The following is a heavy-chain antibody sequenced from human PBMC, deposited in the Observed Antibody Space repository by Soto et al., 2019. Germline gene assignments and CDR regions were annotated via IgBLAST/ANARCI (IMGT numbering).Heavy chain of an antibody. J-gene: IGHJ4*02. V-gene: IGHV1-18*01. CDR1: GYTFTSYG. CDR3: AREYCSGVRRYSVAY. D-gene: IGHD2-15*01. Sequence: ASVKVSCKASGYTFTSYGISWVRQAPGQGLEWMGWINVHNGNTNHAQEFQGRVTMTTDTSTSTAYMELRSLRSDDTAVYYCAREYCSGVRRYSVAYWGQGTLVTVSS. CDR2: INVHNGNT.